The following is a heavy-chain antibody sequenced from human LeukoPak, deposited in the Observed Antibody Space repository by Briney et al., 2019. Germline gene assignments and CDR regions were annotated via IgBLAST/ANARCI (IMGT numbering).Heavy chain of an antibody. CDR1: GFTVSSNY. D-gene: IGHD3-16*01. CDR2: IYSGGST. V-gene: IGHV3-66*01. J-gene: IGHJ4*02. CDR3: AKAPYDYVWGSYKDY. Sequence: GGSLRLSCAASGFTVSSNYMSWVRQAPGKGLEWVSVIYSGGSTYYADSVKGRFTISRDNSKNTLYLQMNSLRAEDTAVYYCAKAPYDYVWGSYKDYWGQGTLVTVSS.